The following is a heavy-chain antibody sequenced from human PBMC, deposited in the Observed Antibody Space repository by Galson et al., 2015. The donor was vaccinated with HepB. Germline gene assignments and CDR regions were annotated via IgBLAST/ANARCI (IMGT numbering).Heavy chain of an antibody. CDR2: ISAYDSFT. J-gene: IGHJ5*02. D-gene: IGHD2-15*01. CDR1: GYTFSSYS. V-gene: IGHV1-18*01. Sequence: SCKASGYTFSSYSITWVRQAPGQGLEWMGWISAYDSFTNYAQKFQGRVTMTTETSTTTVYMELRSLRSDDTAVYYCARGALVAVVTGTLNNWFDPWGQGTLVTVSS. CDR3: ARGALVAVVTGTLNNWFDP.